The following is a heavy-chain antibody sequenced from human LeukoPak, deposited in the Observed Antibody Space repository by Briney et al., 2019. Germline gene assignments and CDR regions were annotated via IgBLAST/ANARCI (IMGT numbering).Heavy chain of an antibody. D-gene: IGHD6-13*01. CDR1: GYSISSGYY. Sequence: SETLSLTCTVSGYSISSGYYWGWIRQPPGKGLEWIGSIYHSGSTYYNPSLKSRVTISVDTSKNQFSLKLSSVTAADTAVYYCARDINRIAAAGSFDYWGQGTLVTVSS. J-gene: IGHJ4*02. CDR2: IYHSGST. V-gene: IGHV4-38-2*02. CDR3: ARDINRIAAAGSFDY.